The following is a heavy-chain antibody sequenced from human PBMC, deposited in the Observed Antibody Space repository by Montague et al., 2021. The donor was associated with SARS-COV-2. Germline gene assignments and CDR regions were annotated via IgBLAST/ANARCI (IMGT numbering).Heavy chain of an antibody. D-gene: IGHD2-2*02. V-gene: IGHV3-7*01. J-gene: IGHJ4*02. CDR1: GFTFSNYW. CDR3: ARGGSCSSISCYTEYYFDY. CDR2: INQDGSEK. Sequence: SLRLSWAASGFTFSNYWMSWVRQAPGKGLEWVANINQDGSEKYYVDSVKGRFTISRDNAKNSLSLQMNSLRAEDTAVYYCARGGSCSSISCYTEYYFDYWGQGTLVTVSS.